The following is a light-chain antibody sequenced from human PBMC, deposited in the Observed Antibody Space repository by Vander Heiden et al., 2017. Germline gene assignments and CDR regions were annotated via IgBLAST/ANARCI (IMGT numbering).Light chain of an antibody. CDR3: CSYAGSSTYV. CDR1: SSDVGRYNV. J-gene: IGLJ1*01. CDR2: EVS. V-gene: IGLV2-23*02. Sequence: QSALTQPASVSGSPGQSITISCTGTSSDVGRYNVVSWYQQHPGKAPKLMIYEVSKRPSGVSNHFSGSKSGNTASLTISGLQAEDEADYYCCSYAGSSTYVFGTGTKVTVL.